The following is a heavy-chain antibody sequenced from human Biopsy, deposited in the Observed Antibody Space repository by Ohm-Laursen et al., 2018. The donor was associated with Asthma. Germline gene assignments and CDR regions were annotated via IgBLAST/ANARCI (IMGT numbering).Heavy chain of an antibody. CDR3: ARGGLHYYEYYGMDV. D-gene: IGHD2-21*02. CDR2: ISYDGRNT. CDR1: GFTFDNYN. V-gene: IGHV3-30*04. Sequence: SLRLSCAASGFTFDNYNMHWVRQAPGKGLEWVTIISYDGRNTYYADSVEGRFTISRDNSKNTLFLQMSSLRPEDTAVYYCARGGLHYYEYYGMDVWGQGTTVTVSS. J-gene: IGHJ6*02.